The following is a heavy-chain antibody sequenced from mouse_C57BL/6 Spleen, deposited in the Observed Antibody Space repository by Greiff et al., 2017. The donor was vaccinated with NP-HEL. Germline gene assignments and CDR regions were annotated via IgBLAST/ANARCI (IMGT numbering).Heavy chain of an antibody. J-gene: IGHJ2*01. D-gene: IGHD1-1*01. CDR1: GYTFTDYN. CDR2: INPNNGGT. V-gene: IGHV1-22*01. CDR3: ARLITTVVATDYFDY. Sequence: EVQLQQSGPELVKPGASVKMSCKASGYTFTDYNMHWVKQSHGKSLEWIGYINPNNGGTSYNQKFKGKTTLPVNKSSSTAYMELRSLTSEDSAVYYCARLITTVVATDYFDYWGQGTTLTVSS.